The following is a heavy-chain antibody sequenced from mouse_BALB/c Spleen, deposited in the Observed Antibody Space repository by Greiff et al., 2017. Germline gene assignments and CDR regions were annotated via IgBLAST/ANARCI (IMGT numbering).Heavy chain of an antibody. J-gene: IGHJ4*01. CDR2: IYPGNGDT. CDR3: ERGGYDDVHYAMDY. Sequence: VKLQESGAELVRPGSSVKISCKASGYAFSSYWMNWVKQRPGQGLEWIGQIYPGNGDTNYNGKFKGKATLTADKSSSTAYMQLSSLTSEDSAVYCGERGGYDDVHYAMDYWGQGTSVTVSS. CDR1: GYAFSSYW. D-gene: IGHD2-4*01. V-gene: IGHV1-80*01.